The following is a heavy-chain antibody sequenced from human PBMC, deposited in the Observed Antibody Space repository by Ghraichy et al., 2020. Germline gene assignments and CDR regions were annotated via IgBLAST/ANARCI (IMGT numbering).Heavy chain of an antibody. Sequence: GGSLRLSCAASGFTFSSYSMNWVRQAPGKGLEWVSYISSSSSTIYYADSVKGRFTISRDNAKNSLYLQMNSLRDEDTAVYYCARVRLVVYAAHFDYWGQGTLVTVSS. J-gene: IGHJ4*02. V-gene: IGHV3-48*02. CDR3: ARVRLVVYAAHFDY. CDR2: ISSSSSTI. D-gene: IGHD2-8*02. CDR1: GFTFSSYS.